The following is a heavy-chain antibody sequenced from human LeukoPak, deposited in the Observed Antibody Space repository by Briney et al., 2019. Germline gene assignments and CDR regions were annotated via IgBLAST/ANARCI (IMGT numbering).Heavy chain of an antibody. CDR2: ISYDGSNK. CDR3: ARGGDGYSYYYGMDV. Sequence: GGSLRLSCAASGFTFSSYAMHWVRQAPGKGLEWVAVISYDGSNKYYADSVKGRFTISRDNSKNTLYLQMNSLRAEDTAVYYCARGGDGYSYYYGMDVWGQGTTVTVSS. CDR1: GFTFSSYA. J-gene: IGHJ6*02. D-gene: IGHD5-24*01. V-gene: IGHV3-30*14.